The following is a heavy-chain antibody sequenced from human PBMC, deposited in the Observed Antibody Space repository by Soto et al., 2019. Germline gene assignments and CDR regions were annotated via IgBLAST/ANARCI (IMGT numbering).Heavy chain of an antibody. CDR2: ISAYNGNT. CDR3: ARDVFLSTVVVVAAT. V-gene: IGHV1-18*01. CDR1: GYTFTSYG. D-gene: IGHD2-15*01. J-gene: IGHJ5*02. Sequence: ASVKVSCKASGYTFTSYGISWVRQAPGQGLEWMGWISAYNGNTNYAQKRQGRVTVTTDTSTSTAYMELRSLRSDDTSVCYCARDVFLSTVVVVAATWGQGTLVTVSS.